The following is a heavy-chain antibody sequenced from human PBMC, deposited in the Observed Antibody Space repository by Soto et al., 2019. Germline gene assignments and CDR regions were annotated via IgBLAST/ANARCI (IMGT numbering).Heavy chain of an antibody. D-gene: IGHD6-19*01. CDR1: GLTFRSYW. CDR3: ARGFSGLDY. J-gene: IGHJ4*02. Sequence: GESLKISCAASGLTFRSYWMHWVRQAPGKGLVWVSRINSDGSSISYADSVKGRFTISRDNAKNTLYLQMKSLRAEDTAVYYCARGFSGLDYWGQGTLVTVSS. CDR2: INSDGSSI. V-gene: IGHV3-74*01.